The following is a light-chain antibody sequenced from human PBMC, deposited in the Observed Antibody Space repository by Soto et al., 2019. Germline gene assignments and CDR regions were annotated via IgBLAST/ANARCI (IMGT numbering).Light chain of an antibody. V-gene: IGKV3-11*01. J-gene: IGKJ5*01. Sequence: EIVLTPAPATLSLASVERATLSCRASQSVTGFLAWYQQKPGQAPRLLIYDASNRATGIPARFRGSGSGTDFTLTISSLEPGDFAVYDCQLRTSWLITFGPGTRLEIK. CDR1: QSVTGF. CDR3: QLRTSWLIT. CDR2: DAS.